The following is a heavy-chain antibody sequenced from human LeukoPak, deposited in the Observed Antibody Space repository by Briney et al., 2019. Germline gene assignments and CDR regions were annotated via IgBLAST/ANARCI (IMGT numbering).Heavy chain of an antibody. V-gene: IGHV3-23*01. J-gene: IGHJ4*02. CDR3: AKGGSYAPLDY. CDR2: ISRSGGGT. D-gene: IGHD1-26*01. CDR1: GITFSNYA. Sequence: PGGSLRLSCAASGITFSNYAMSWVRQAPGKGLEWVSAISRSGGGTNYADSVKGRFTISRDNSRNTLYLQMNSLRAEDTAIYYCAKGGSYAPLDYWGQGTLVTVSS.